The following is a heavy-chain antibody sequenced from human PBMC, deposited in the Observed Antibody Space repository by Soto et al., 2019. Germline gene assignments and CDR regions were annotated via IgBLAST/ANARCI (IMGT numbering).Heavy chain of an antibody. Sequence: QVQLVQSGAEVKKPGSSVKVSCTASGGTFSSYAISWVRQAPGHGLEWMGGIIPIFGTANYAQKFQGRVTITADESTSPAYMELSSLRSEDTAVYYCARDGDYYDSSGYYPLLDYWGQGTLVTVSS. D-gene: IGHD3-22*01. CDR1: GGTFSSYA. CDR2: IIPIFGTA. J-gene: IGHJ4*02. CDR3: ARDGDYYDSSGYYPLLDY. V-gene: IGHV1-69*01.